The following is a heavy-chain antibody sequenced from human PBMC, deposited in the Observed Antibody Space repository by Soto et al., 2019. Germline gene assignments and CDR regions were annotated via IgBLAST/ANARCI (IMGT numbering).Heavy chain of an antibody. CDR1: GGSINNSSFY. V-gene: IGHV4-39*01. CDR2: IYYSGSA. Sequence: QLQLQESGPGLVKPSETLSLTCTVSGGSINNSSFYWGWVRQPPGKRLEWIGSIYYSGSACYNPSLKSRLTISVDTSKNQFSLNLSSVTAADTAVYFCARRPLVRGIILYYFDSWGQGTLVTVSS. J-gene: IGHJ4*02. CDR3: ARRPLVRGIILYYFDS. D-gene: IGHD3-10*01.